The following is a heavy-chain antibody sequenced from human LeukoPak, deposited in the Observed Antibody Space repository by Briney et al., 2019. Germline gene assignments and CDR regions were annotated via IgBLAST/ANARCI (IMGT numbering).Heavy chain of an antibody. CDR2: INAGNGNT. Sequence: ASVKVSCKASGYTFTSFPMHWVRQAPGQRLEWMGWINAGNGNTKYSQKFQGRVTITRDTSASTAYMDLSSLRSEDTAVYYCARGDPSYSTNWFDPWGQGTLVSVTS. CDR1: GYTFTSFP. D-gene: IGHD4-11*01. CDR3: ARGDPSYSTNWFDP. J-gene: IGHJ5*02. V-gene: IGHV1-3*01.